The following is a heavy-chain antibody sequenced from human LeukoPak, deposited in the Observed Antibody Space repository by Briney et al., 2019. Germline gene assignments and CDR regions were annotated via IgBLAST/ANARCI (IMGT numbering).Heavy chain of an antibody. CDR1: GYDFITYW. CDR2: IYTGGSAT. D-gene: IGHD5-24*01. J-gene: IGHJ4*02. Sequence: GASLKISCEGLGYDFITYWNAWVRQRPGKGLEWMGIIYTGGSATRYDPSFQGQVTISADRSTSTAYLQWSSLRASDTAMYYCARASRDGYNQNFDHWGQGTLVTVSS. CDR3: ARASRDGYNQNFDH. V-gene: IGHV5-51*01.